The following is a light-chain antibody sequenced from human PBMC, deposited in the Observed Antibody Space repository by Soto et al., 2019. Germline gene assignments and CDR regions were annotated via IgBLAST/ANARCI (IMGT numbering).Light chain of an antibody. J-gene: IGKJ4*01. V-gene: IGKV1-9*01. CDR3: QQYNFWPLT. CDR2: AAS. CDR1: QDISDY. Sequence: DIQLTQSPSFLSASVGDRVTITCRASQDISDYLAWYQQRPGKAPKLLIYAASTLQSGVPSRFSGSGSGTEFTLTITSLQSEDFAVYYCQQYNFWPLTFGGGTKVDIK.